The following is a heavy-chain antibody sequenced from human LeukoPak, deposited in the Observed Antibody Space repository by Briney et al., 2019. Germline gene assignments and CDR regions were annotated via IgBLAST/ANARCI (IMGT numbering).Heavy chain of an antibody. CDR2: IRYDGNTK. V-gene: IGHV3-30*02. CDR1: GFTFNSNG. Sequence: PGGSLRLSCAASGFTFNSNGMHWVRQAPGKGLEWVAFIRYDGNTKYYADSVKGRFTISRDNSKNTLYLQMNSLRAEDTAVYYCARDIRGVIDYWGQGTLVTVSS. J-gene: IGHJ4*02. CDR3: ARDIRGVIDY. D-gene: IGHD3-10*01.